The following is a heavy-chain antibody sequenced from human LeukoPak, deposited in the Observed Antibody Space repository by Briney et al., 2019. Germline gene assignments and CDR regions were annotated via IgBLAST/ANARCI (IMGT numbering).Heavy chain of an antibody. J-gene: IGHJ4*02. CDR2: IKQDGSDK. D-gene: IGHD3-3*01. V-gene: IGHV3-7*01. CDR1: GFTFTTYW. CDR3: ARMILENLCFDY. Sequence: SGGSLRLSCAASGFTFTTYWMTWVRQAPGKGLEWVANIKQDGSDKYYVDSVKGRFTISRDNAKNSLYLQMNSLRAEDTAVYYCARMILENLCFDYWGQGSLVTVSS.